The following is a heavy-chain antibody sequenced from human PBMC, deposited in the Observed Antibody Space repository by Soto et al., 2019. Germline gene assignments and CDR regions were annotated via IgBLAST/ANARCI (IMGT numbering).Heavy chain of an antibody. V-gene: IGHV3-23*01. Sequence: GGSLRLSCAASGFTFSSYAMSWVRQAPGKGLEWVSAISGSGGSTYYADSVKGRFTISRDNSKNTLYLQMNSLRAEDTAVYYCAKVKSNYDYIWGSYRGVFNPLTYYYMVVCGTGTTLNVAS. CDR2: ISGSGGST. CDR1: GFTFSSYA. D-gene: IGHD3-16*02. J-gene: IGHJ6*03. CDR3: AKVKSNYDYIWGSYRGVFNPLTYYYMVV.